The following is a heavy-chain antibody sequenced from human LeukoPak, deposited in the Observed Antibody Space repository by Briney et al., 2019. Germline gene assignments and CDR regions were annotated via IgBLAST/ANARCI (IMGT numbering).Heavy chain of an antibody. Sequence: GGSLRLSCAASGFTFSSYTMNWVRQAPGKGLEWVAAISSSSRDIFYADSVKGRFTISRDNAKNSLYLQMNSLRAEDTAVYYCARHQTGYYYYYMDVWGKGTTVTVSS. CDR3: ARHQTGYYYYYMDV. CDR2: ISSSSRDI. CDR1: GFTFSSYT. V-gene: IGHV3-21*01. J-gene: IGHJ6*03.